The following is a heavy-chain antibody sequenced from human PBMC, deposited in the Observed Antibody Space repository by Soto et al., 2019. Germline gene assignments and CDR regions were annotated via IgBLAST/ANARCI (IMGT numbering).Heavy chain of an antibody. V-gene: IGHV4-39*01. Sequence: PSETLSLTCTVSGGSISSSSYYWGWIRQPPGKGLEWIGSIYYSGSTYYNPSLKSRVTISVDTSKNQFSLKLSSVTAADTVVYYCARQSFGYGDYYRSCFRIWGQGTLVTVSS. J-gene: IGHJ4*02. CDR1: GGSISSSSYY. CDR3: ARQSFGYGDYYRSCFRI. D-gene: IGHD4-17*01. CDR2: IYYSGST.